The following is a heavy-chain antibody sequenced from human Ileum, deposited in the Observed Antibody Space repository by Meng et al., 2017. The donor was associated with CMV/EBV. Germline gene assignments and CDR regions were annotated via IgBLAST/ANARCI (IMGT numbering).Heavy chain of an antibody. J-gene: IGHJ6*02. D-gene: IGHD2-2*01. CDR3: ARGYCSSTSCSPPAV. Sequence: GGSLRLSCAASGFPFSTFDMSWVRQAPGKGLEWVSVIYGRDGSTFYADSVRGRFTISKDNSDNRLHLQMNSLRAEDTSVYYCARGYCSSTSCSPPAVWGRGTTVTVSS. CDR2: IYGRDGST. CDR1: GFPFSTFD. V-gene: IGHV3-23*01.